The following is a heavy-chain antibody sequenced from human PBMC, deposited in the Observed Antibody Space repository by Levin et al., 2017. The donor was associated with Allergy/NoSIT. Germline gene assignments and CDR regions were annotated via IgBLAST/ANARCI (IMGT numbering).Heavy chain of an antibody. CDR3: ARDALRFVRGVVVAARPRYYYGLDV. D-gene: IGHD2-15*01. CDR2: INHSGGS. J-gene: IGHJ6*02. CDR1: GGSFSGSS. Sequence: ASETLSLTCAVYGGSFSGSSWSWIRQPPGKGLEWIGEINHSGGSNYSPSLKSRLTISVDTSKNQFSLQLSSVTAADTAVYHCARDALRFVRGVVVAARPRYYYGLDVWGQGTTVTVSS. V-gene: IGHV4-34*01.